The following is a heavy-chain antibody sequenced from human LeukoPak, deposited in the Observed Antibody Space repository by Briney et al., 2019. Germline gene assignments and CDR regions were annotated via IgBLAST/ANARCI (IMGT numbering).Heavy chain of an antibody. CDR3: ARGLTPRYYGMDV. D-gene: IGHD4-23*01. CDR2: ISYDGSNK. V-gene: IGHV3-30*04. Sequence: PGGSLRLSCAASGFTFSSYAMHWVRQAPGKGLEWVAVISYDGSNKYHADSVKGRFTISRDNSKNTLYLQMNSLRAEDTAVYYCARGLTPRYYGMDVWGQGTTVTVSS. J-gene: IGHJ6*02. CDR1: GFTFSSYA.